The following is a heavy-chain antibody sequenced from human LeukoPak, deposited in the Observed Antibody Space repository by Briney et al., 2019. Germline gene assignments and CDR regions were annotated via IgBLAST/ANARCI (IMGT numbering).Heavy chain of an antibody. V-gene: IGHV1-69*05. CDR3: ARGVVGTAISTFAAGNWFDP. D-gene: IGHD2-21*02. CDR1: GGTFNSYA. J-gene: IGHJ5*02. CDR2: IMLIFGTA. Sequence: SVTVSYKASGGTFNSYAISWVRQAPGQGLEWTGGIMLIFGTANYAQKFQGRVTITTDESTSTAYMARTSLRSEDTAVYYCARGVVGTAISTFAAGNWFDPWGQGSLVTVSS.